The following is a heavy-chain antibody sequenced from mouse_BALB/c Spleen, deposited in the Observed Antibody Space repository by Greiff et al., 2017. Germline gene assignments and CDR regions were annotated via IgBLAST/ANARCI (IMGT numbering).Heavy chain of an antibody. CDR3: TRGEVMITKDWFAY. CDR2: INPSNGGT. CDR1: GYTFTSYY. Sequence: QVQLQQSGAELVKPGASVKLSCKASGYTFTSYYMYWVKQRPGQGLEWIGEINPSNGGTNFNEKFKSKATLTVDKSSSTAYMQLSSLTSEDSAVYYCTRGEVMITKDWFAYWGQGTLVTVSA. J-gene: IGHJ3*01. D-gene: IGHD2-4*01. V-gene: IGHV1S81*02.